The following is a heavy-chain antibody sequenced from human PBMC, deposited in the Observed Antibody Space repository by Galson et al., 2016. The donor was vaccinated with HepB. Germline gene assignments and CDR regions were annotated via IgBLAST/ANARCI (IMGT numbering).Heavy chain of an antibody. CDR1: GFPFTTSA. D-gene: IGHD5-18*01. Sequence: SLRLSCAASGFPFTTSALNWVRQAPGKGPQWVSFISGSGTTTFYTDSVKGRFTISRDNSKNMLYLQMDSLRAEDTAVYSCAKPRRYNHDALHIWGQGTMVTVSS. CDR3: AKPRRYNHDALHI. J-gene: IGHJ3*02. CDR2: ISGSGTTT. V-gene: IGHV3-23*01.